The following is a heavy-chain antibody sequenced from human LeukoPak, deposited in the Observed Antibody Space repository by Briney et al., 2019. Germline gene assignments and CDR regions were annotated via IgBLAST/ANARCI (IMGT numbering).Heavy chain of an antibody. J-gene: IGHJ6*02. V-gene: IGHV3-23*01. CDR3: AKHGSPGPIFYNGMDV. CDR1: GFTFSGYA. D-gene: IGHD3-3*02. CDR2: ICGSGSNT. Sequence: GGSLRLSCAVSGFTFSGYAMSWVRQAPGKGLEWVSSICGSGSNTYHTDPVKGRCTISRDNSKNTLYLEMNSLRVEDTAIYYCAKHGSPGPIFYNGMDVWGLGTTVTVSS.